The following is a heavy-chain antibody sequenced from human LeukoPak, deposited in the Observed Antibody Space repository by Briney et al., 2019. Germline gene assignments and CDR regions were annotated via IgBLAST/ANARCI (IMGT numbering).Heavy chain of an antibody. CDR1: GGSISSYY. CDR3: ARGTRVVRGSSSSNTYFDY. J-gene: IGHJ4*02. Sequence: PSETLSLTCTVSGGSISSYYWSWIRQPPGKGLEWIGYIYYSGSTNYNPSLKSRVTISVDTSKNQFSLKLSSVTAADTAVYYCARGTRVVRGSSSSNTYFDYWGQGTLVTVSS. CDR2: IYYSGST. D-gene: IGHD6-6*01. V-gene: IGHV4-59*01.